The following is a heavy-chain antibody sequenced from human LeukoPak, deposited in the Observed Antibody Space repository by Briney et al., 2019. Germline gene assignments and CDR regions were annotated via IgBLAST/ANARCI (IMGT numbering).Heavy chain of an antibody. Sequence: GGSLRLSCAASGFTFSSYSMNWVRQAPGKGLEWVSYISSSGSTIYYADSVKGRFTISRDNAKNSLYLQMNSLRAEDTAVYYCASVVITVYYWGQGTLVTVSS. D-gene: IGHD3-22*01. CDR2: ISSSGSTI. J-gene: IGHJ4*02. CDR1: GFTFSSYS. V-gene: IGHV3-48*01. CDR3: ASVVITVYY.